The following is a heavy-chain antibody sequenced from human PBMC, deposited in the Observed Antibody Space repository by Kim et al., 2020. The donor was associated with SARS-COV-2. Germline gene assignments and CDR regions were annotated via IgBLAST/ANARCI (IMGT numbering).Heavy chain of an antibody. CDR3: ARQPDTYYYDSSGYYVARDY. D-gene: IGHD3-22*01. J-gene: IGHJ4*02. V-gene: IGHV5-10-1*01. CDR2: IDPSDSYT. CDR1: GYSFTSYW. Sequence: GESLKISCKGSGYSFTSYWISWVRQMPGKGLEWMGRIDPSDSYTNYSPSFQGHVTISADKSISTAYLQWSSLKASDTAMYYCARQPDTYYYDSSGYYVARDYWGQGTLVTVSS.